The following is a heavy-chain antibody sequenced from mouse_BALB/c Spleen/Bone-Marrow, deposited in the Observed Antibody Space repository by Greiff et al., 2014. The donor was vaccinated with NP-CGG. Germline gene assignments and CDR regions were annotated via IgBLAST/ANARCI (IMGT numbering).Heavy chain of an antibody. D-gene: IGHD2-4*01. J-gene: IGHJ3*01. CDR3: AGNYDYGEGAWFTY. V-gene: IGHV1S132*01. CDR2: IFPGTDTS. CDR1: GYTFTNYW. Sequence: QVQLQQSGAEVVKSGATVKLSCKTSGYTFTNYWIQWVKQRPGQGLGWIGEIFPGTDTSYYNEKFKDKATLTVETSSSTAYIQLSYLTSEDSAVYFCAGNYDYGEGAWFTYWGQGTLVTVSA.